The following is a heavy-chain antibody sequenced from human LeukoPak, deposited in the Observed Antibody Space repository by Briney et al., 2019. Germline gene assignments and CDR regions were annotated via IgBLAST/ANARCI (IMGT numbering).Heavy chain of an antibody. Sequence: SETLSLTCNVSGSSISSGYYWGWIRQPPGKGLEWIGSMHHRGNTYYNPSLKSRVTISIDTSKSQFSLKLSSVTAADTAVYYCAREPLSSSWAYIDYWGQGTLVTVSS. J-gene: IGHJ4*02. D-gene: IGHD6-13*01. CDR3: AREPLSSSWAYIDY. V-gene: IGHV4-38-2*02. CDR1: GSSISSGYY. CDR2: MHHRGNT.